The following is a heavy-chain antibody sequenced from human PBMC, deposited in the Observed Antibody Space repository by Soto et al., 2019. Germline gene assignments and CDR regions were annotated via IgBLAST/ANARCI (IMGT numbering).Heavy chain of an antibody. CDR1: GASSSSGGHS. J-gene: IGHJ5*02. CDR2: IYHTGST. CDR3: AGIVIPAANGWFDP. D-gene: IGHD2-2*01. Sequence: PSETLSLTCSVSGASSSSGGHSWSWIRQPPGKGLEWVGYIYHTGSTYYNPSLRTRVSISIDRSRNQFSLKLNPVTAADTAVYYCAGIVIPAANGWFDPWGQGSLVTVSS. V-gene: IGHV4-30-2*01.